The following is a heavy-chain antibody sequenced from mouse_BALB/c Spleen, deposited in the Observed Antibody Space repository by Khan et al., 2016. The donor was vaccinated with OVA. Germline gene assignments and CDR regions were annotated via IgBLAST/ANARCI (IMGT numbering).Heavy chain of an antibody. V-gene: IGHV1S137*01. CDR2: ISTYYGDA. CDR3: ARSNSGFAY. CDR1: GYTFTDYA. Sequence: QVQLQQSGAELVRPGVSVKISCKGSGYTFTDYAMHWVKQSHAKSLEWIGVISTYYGDANSNQKFKGKATMTVDKSSSTAYMELARLTSEDSAIYYWARSNSGFAYWGQGTLVTVS. J-gene: IGHJ3*01.